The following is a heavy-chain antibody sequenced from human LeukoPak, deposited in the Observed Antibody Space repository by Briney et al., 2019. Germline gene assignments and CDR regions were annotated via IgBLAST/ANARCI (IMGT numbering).Heavy chain of an antibody. CDR1: GYQFISYT. J-gene: IGHJ6*02. D-gene: IGHD3-10*01. Sequence: ASVKVSCKASGYQFISYTMSWVRQSPGQGLEWMGWINTKTANPTYAQDFTGRFVFSLDTSVSTAYLQISGLKAGDTAVYYCARVAGFGERGMDVWGQGTTVTVSS. CDR3: ARVAGFGERGMDV. CDR2: INTKTANP. V-gene: IGHV7-4-1*02.